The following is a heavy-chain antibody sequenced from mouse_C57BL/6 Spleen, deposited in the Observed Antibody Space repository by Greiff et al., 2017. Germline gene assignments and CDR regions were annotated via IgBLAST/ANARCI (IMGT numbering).Heavy chain of an antibody. CDR2: IYPSDSET. CDR1: GYTFTSYW. V-gene: IGHV1-61*01. D-gene: IGHD2-2*01. Sequence: VQLQQPGAELVRPGSSVKLSCKASGYTFTSYWMDWVKQRPGQGLEWIGNIYPSDSETHYNQKFKDKATLTVDESSSTAYMQLSSLTSEASAVYYCARWGYDRDWYFDVWGTGTTVTVSS. CDR3: ARWGYDRDWYFDV. J-gene: IGHJ1*03.